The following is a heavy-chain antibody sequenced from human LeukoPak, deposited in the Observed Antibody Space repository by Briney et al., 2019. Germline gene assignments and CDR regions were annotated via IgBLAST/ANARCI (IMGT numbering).Heavy chain of an antibody. V-gene: IGHV4-39*07. CDR3: AREWVPDTSMAPFDP. Sequence: SETLSLTCTVSGGSISSSTYYWGWGRQPPGKGLEWIGSIWFRGSTYYNPSLKSRVTISVDTSKNQFSLKLSSVTAADTAVYYCAREWVPDTSMAPFDPWGQGTLVTVSS. D-gene: IGHD5-18*01. CDR2: IWFRGST. CDR1: GGSISSSTYY. J-gene: IGHJ5*02.